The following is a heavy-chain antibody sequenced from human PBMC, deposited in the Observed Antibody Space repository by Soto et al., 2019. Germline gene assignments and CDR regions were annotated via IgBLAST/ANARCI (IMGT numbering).Heavy chain of an antibody. Sequence: QVQLVQSGAEVKRPGSSVKVSCKVEGGTFRRAAFSWVRQAPGQGLEWIGGIFPTAGLVNDAPKFQDRVTFTADVSAGTTYMELTGLTSEDTAIYYCTTVGGSSWNPKRGWFDPWGQGTLVIVSS. D-gene: IGHD3-16*01. CDR3: TTVGGSSWNPKRGWFDP. CDR2: IFPTAGLV. V-gene: IGHV1-69*01. J-gene: IGHJ5*02. CDR1: GGTFRRAA.